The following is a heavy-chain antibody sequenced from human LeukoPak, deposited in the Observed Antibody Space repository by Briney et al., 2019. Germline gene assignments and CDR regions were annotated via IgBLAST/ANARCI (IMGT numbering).Heavy chain of an antibody. CDR1: GFTFSSYA. Sequence: PGGSLRLSCAASGFTFSSYAMSWVRQAPGKGLEWIGSIYYSGTTYYNTSLKSRVTISVDTSKNQFSLKLSSVTAADTAVYYCAKDTLGATFPGAFDIWGQGTMVTVSS. D-gene: IGHD1-26*01. CDR3: AKDTLGATFPGAFDI. CDR2: IYYSGTT. J-gene: IGHJ3*02. V-gene: IGHV4-39*07.